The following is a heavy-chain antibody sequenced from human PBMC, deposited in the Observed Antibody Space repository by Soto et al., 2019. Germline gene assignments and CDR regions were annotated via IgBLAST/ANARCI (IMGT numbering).Heavy chain of an antibody. CDR2: IIPSDGST. J-gene: IGHJ4*02. D-gene: IGHD5-12*01. Sequence: VKVSCKASGYTFINYYMHWVRQAPGQGLEWIGRIIPSDGSTHYAQGFQDRVIMTRGTSTSTVYMELNSLRSEDSAVYYCARGGPELATIGSFDYWGQGTLVTVSS. CDR3: ARGGPELATIGSFDY. V-gene: IGHV1-46*01. CDR1: GYTFINYY.